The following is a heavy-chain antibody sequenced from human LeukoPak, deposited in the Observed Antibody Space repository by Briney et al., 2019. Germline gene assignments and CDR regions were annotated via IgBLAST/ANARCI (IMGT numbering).Heavy chain of an antibody. D-gene: IGHD4-17*01. Sequence: GESLKISCKGSGYTFTNYWIGWVRQMPGKGLEWMGIIYPGDSDTRYSPSFQGQVTISADKSISTAFLQWSSLMASDTAMYYCARRRYGDYQDFFDYWGQGILVTVSS. V-gene: IGHV5-51*01. CDR3: ARRRYGDYQDFFDY. CDR1: GYTFTNYW. CDR2: IYPGDSDT. J-gene: IGHJ4*02.